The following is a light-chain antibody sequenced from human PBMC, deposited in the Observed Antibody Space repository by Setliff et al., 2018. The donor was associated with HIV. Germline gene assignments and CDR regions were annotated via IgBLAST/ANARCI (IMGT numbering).Light chain of an antibody. Sequence: QSVLTQPPSVSGAPGQSVTISCTGSTSNIGAGYGVHWYQQLPGTAPKPLIYGNNNRPAGVRGRFSGSKSGTSASLAISGLLAEDEADYYCQSYDSSLSGIIFGGGTK. V-gene: IGLV1-40*01. CDR2: GNN. J-gene: IGLJ2*01. CDR1: TSNIGAGYG. CDR3: QSYDSSLSGII.